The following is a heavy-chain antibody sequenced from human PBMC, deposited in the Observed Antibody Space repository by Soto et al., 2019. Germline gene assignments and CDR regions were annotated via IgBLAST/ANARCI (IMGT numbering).Heavy chain of an antibody. CDR2: IIPILGIA. Sequence: SVKVSCKASGGTFSSYTISWVRQAPGQGLEWMGRIIPILGIANYAQKFQGRVTITADKSTSTAYMELSSLRSEDTAVYYCARDSSSAGGGGYWVQGTLVTVSS. J-gene: IGHJ4*02. CDR3: ARDSSSAGGGGY. D-gene: IGHD6-6*01. V-gene: IGHV1-69*02. CDR1: GGTFSSYT.